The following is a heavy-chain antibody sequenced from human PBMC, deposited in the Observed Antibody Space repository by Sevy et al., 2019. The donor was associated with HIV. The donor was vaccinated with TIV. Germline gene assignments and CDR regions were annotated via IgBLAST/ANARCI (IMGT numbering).Heavy chain of an antibody. CDR3: ARYCIRTRPRNWFDP. Sequence: SETLSLTCTVSGGSISSGDYYWTWIRQSPGKGLEWIGYIYYSGTTYYNPSLKSRVTISVDTSKNQISLRLSSVTAADTAVYDCARYCIRTRPRNWFDPWGQGTVVTVSS. CDR2: IYYSGTT. CDR1: GGSISSGDYY. V-gene: IGHV4-30-4*01. J-gene: IGHJ5*02. D-gene: IGHD2-2*01.